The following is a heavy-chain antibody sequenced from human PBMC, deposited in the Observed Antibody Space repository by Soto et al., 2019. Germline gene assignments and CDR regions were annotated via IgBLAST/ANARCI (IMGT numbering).Heavy chain of an antibody. CDR3: ARERGGMDV. D-gene: IGHD3-10*01. J-gene: IGHJ6*02. CDR1: GYTFTSYD. CDR2: MKPNSGNT. Sequence: QVQLVQSGAEVKKPGASVNVSCKASGYTFTSYDINWVRQATGEGLEWMGGMKPNSGNTGYAQKCQGRVTMTRNTSISTAHMELSSLRSEDTVLYYCARERGGMDVWGQGTTVTVSS. V-gene: IGHV1-8*01.